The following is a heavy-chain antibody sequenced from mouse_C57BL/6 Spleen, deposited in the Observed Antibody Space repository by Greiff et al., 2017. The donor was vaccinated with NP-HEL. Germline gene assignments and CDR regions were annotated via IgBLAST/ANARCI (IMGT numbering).Heavy chain of an antibody. D-gene: IGHD1-1*01. Sequence: EVQRVESGGGLVKPGGSLKLSCAASGFTFSSYTMSWVRQTPEKRLEWVATISGGGGNTYYPDSVKGRFTISRDNAKNTLYLQMSSLRSEDTALYYCARGDYYYGSRSYAMDYWGQGTSVTVSS. CDR3: ARGDYYYGSRSYAMDY. J-gene: IGHJ4*01. V-gene: IGHV5-9*01. CDR1: GFTFSSYT. CDR2: ISGGGGNT.